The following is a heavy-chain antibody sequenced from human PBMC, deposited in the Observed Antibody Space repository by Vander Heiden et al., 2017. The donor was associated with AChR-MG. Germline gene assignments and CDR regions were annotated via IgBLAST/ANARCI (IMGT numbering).Heavy chain of an antibody. CDR3: ARVAIFGAVTFWFDP. D-gene: IGHD3-3*01. Sequence: QVQLQESSPGLVKPSETLSLTCTVSGGSVSSGSYYWSWIRQPPGKGLEWIGYIYYGGSTRYNTSLKSRVSISVDTSKNQFSLKLTSVTPADTAVYYCARVAIFGAVTFWFDPWGQGTLVTVSS. J-gene: IGHJ5*02. V-gene: IGHV4-61*01. CDR1: GGSVSSGSYY. CDR2: IYYGGST.